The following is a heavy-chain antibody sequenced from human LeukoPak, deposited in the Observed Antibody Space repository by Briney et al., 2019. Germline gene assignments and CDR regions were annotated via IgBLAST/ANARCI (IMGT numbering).Heavy chain of an antibody. CDR3: ARDPLSSGWYYFDY. V-gene: IGHV3-30-3*01. D-gene: IGHD6-19*01. J-gene: IGHJ4*02. Sequence: PGRSLRLSCAASGFTFSSYAMHWVRQAPGKGLEWVAVISYDGSNKYYADSVKGRFTISRDNSKNTLYLQMNSLRAEDTAVYYCARDPLSSGWYYFDYWGQGTLVTVSS. CDR1: GFTFSSYA. CDR2: ISYDGSNK.